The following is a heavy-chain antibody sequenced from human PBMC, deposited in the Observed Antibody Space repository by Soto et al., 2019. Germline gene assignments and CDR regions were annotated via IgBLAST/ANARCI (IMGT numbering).Heavy chain of an antibody. CDR3: ARDLHWGFDY. V-gene: IGHV3-48*01. Sequence: GGSLRLSCAASGFTFSSFGMNWVRQAPGKGLEWVSYISGAGSPISYADSVKGRFTISRDNAKRSLYLQMNSLRVDDTAVYYCARDLHWGFDYWGQGTLVTVSS. D-gene: IGHD7-27*01. J-gene: IGHJ4*02. CDR2: ISGAGSPI. CDR1: GFTFSSFG.